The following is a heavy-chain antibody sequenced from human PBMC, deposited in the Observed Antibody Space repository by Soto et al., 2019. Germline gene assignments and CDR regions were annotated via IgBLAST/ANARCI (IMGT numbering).Heavy chain of an antibody. CDR3: SRLANW. Sequence: LRLSCDACGFTFSRDSMNWVRQVPGEGLEWVASTSGGSSDTWHADSVKCRFIISGDNAENSLFLQINTLRPDDPALYYCSRLANW. CDR1: GFTFSRDS. CDR2: TSGGSSDT. V-gene: IGHV3-21*01. J-gene: IGHJ5*01. D-gene: IGHD6-13*01.